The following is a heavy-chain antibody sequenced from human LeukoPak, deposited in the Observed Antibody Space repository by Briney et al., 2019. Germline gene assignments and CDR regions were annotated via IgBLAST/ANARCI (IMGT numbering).Heavy chain of an antibody. D-gene: IGHD3-9*01. J-gene: IGHJ4*02. CDR3: AREPPYYDILTGPAFDY. V-gene: IGHV1-18*01. CDR2: ISAYNGNT. CDR1: GYTFTSYG. Sequence: ASVTVSCKASGYTFTSYGISWVRQAPGQGLEWMGWISAYNGNTNYAQNLQGRITMTTDTSTTTAYMELRSLRSDDTAVYYCAREPPYYDILTGPAFDYWGQGTLVTVSS.